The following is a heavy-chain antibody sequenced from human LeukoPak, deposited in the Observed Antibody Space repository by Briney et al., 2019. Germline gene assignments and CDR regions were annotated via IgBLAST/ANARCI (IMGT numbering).Heavy chain of an antibody. CDR3: VHSNTITVFGVVLWGTEYFQH. Sequence: SGPTLVNPTQTLTLTCTFSGFSLNTTGVGVAWIRQPPGKALEWLALFYWDDEQRYSPSLKTRLTVTKDTSKNQVVLTMTNLDPVDTATYYCVHSNTITVFGVVLWGTEYFQHWGQGTLITVSS. D-gene: IGHD3-3*01. CDR2: FYWDDEQ. V-gene: IGHV2-5*02. J-gene: IGHJ1*01. CDR1: GFSLNTTGVG.